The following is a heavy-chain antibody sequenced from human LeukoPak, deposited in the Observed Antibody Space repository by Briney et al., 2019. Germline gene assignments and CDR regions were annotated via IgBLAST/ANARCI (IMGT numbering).Heavy chain of an antibody. V-gene: IGHV4-59*01. CDR2: YYSGRT. J-gene: IGHJ6*03. CDR3: ARYDHAPSYYYYYMDV. Sequence: SETLSLTCTVSGDSISRYYWSWLRQSPGKGLEWIGYYSGRTTYNPSLKSRVTMSVDTSKNQFSLKLTSVTAADTAVYYCARYDHAPSYYYYYMDVWGKGTTVTVPS. D-gene: IGHD1-14*01. CDR1: GDSISRYY.